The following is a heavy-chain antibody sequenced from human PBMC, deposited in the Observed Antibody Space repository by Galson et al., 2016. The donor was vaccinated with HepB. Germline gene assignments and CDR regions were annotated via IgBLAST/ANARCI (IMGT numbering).Heavy chain of an antibody. CDR1: GFTFSNYA. V-gene: IGHV3-23*01. CDR3: AKGTTLQVHFGYFDH. CDR2: INIGGDST. J-gene: IGHJ4*02. Sequence: LRLSCAASGFTFSNYAMSWVRQAPGKGLEWASSINIGGDSTYYADSVKGRFTISRDNSKNTLYLQMNSLRVEDTAVYYCAKGTTLQVHFGYFDHWGQGTLVTVSS. D-gene: IGHD1/OR15-1a*01.